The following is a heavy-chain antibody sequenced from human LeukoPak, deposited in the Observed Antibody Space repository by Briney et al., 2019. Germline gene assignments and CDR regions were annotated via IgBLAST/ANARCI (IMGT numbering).Heavy chain of an antibody. Sequence: GGALRLSFAAPGFPFIAYAITWVPPAPGEGLEWVSCIRKNTDNTYYGDSVKGRFTISRDDSKNTVYLQMSSLRAEDTAVYYCALGSDCSSWGQGTLVTVSS. CDR2: IRKNTDNT. J-gene: IGHJ5*02. CDR3: ALGSDCSS. D-gene: IGHD2-21*02. CDR1: GFPFIAYA. V-gene: IGHV3-23*01.